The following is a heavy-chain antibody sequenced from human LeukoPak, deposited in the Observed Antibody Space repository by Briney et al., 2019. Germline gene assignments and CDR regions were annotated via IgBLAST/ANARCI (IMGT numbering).Heavy chain of an antibody. V-gene: IGHV4-39*01. CDR1: GGSISSSSYY. D-gene: IGHD6-6*01. CDR3: AIPSYSSSSLVY. CDR2: IYYSGST. J-gene: IGHJ4*02. Sequence: SETLSLTCTVSGGSISSSSYYWGWIRQPPGKGLEWIGSIYYSGSTYYNPSLKSRVTISVDTSKNQFSLKLSSVTAADTAVYFCAIPSYSSSSLVYWGQGTLVTVSS.